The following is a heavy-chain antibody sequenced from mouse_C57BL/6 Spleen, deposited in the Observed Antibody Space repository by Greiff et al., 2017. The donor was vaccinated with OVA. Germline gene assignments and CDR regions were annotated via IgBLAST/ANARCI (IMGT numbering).Heavy chain of an antibody. CDR3: ARGNWGPSDY. D-gene: IGHD4-1*01. CDR1: GYSFTSYY. CDR2: IYPGSGNT. Sequence: VQRVESGPELVKPGASVKISCKASGYSFTSYYIHWVKQRPGQGLEWIGWIYPGSGNTKYNEKFKGKATLTADTSSSTAYMQLSSLTSEDSAVYYCARGNWGPSDYWGQGTTLTVSS. V-gene: IGHV1-66*01. J-gene: IGHJ2*01.